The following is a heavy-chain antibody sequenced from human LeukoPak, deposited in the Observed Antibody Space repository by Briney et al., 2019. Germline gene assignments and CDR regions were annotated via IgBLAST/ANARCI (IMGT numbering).Heavy chain of an antibody. CDR1: GYTFTSYD. CDR2: MNPNSGNT. V-gene: IGHV1-8*01. D-gene: IGHD3-22*01. Sequence: ASVKVSCKASGYTFTSYDINWVRQATGHGLEWMGWMNPNSGNTGYAQKFQGRVTMTRNTSISTAYMELSSLRSEDTAVYYCARDDSSGYNFDYWGQGTLVTVSS. CDR3: ARDDSSGYNFDY. J-gene: IGHJ4*02.